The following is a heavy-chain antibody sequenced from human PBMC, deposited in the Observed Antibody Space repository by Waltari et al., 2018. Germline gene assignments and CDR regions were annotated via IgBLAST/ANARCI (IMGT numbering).Heavy chain of an antibody. D-gene: IGHD3-16*01. J-gene: IGHJ6*03. CDR2: IIPMFGIP. Sequence: HVQLVQSGAEVKKPVSSVKVSCKASGYAVGGDVSSWVRLAPGQGLEWMGVIIPMFGIPEYSQKFQERLTITADESTSTAYMELSSLSSEDTAIYYCARHELGISQYYYNMYVWGQGTTVTISS. V-gene: IGHV1-69*12. CDR3: ARHELGISQYYYNMYV. CDR1: GYAVGGDV.